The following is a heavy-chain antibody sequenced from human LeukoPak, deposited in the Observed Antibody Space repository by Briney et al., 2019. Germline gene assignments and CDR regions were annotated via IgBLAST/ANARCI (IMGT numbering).Heavy chain of an antibody. CDR1: GYNFTTYW. CDR2: IYPGDSDT. V-gene: IGHV5-51*01. J-gene: IGHJ4*02. CDR3: ARRIMIGPLDY. D-gene: IGHD3-16*01. Sequence: LGESLKISCKGSGYNFTTYWIDWVRQMPGEGLEWMGVIYPGDSDTRYNPSFQGQVTISADKSITTAYLQWSSLKASDTAIYYCARRIMIGPLDYWGQGTRVTVSS.